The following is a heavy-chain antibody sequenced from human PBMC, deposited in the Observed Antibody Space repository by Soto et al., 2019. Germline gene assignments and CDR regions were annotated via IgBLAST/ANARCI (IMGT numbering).Heavy chain of an antibody. CDR3: ARDKHGGQRYYVDY. CDR1: GFTFSSYG. J-gene: IGHJ4*02. Sequence: GGSLRLSCAASGFTFSSYGMHWVRQAPGKGLEWVAVIWYDGSNKYYADSVKGRFTISRDNSKNTLYLQMNSLRAEDTAVYYCARDKHGGQRYYVDYWGQGTLVTVSS. V-gene: IGHV3-33*01. D-gene: IGHD2-15*01. CDR2: IWYDGSNK.